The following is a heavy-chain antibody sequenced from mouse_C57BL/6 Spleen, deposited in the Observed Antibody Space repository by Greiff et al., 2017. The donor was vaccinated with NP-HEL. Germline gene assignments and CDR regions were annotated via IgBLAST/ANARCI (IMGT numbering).Heavy chain of an antibody. CDR2: IDPENGDT. V-gene: IGHV14-4*01. J-gene: IGHJ1*03. Sequence: EVKLMESGAELVRPGASVKLSCTASGFNIKDDYMHWVKQRPEQGLEWIGWIDPENGDTEYASKFQGKATITADTSSNTAYLQLSSLTSEDTAVYYCTTDYYGSSGYFDVWGTGTTVTVSS. CDR1: GFNIKDDY. CDR3: TTDYYGSSGYFDV. D-gene: IGHD1-1*01.